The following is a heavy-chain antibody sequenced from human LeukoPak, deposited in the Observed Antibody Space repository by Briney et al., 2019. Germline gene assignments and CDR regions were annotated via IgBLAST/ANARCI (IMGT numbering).Heavy chain of an antibody. CDR1: GFPFNGYY. V-gene: IGHV1-18*04. Sequence: ASVTVSCKTSGFPFNGYYIHWVRQAPGQGLEWMGWINPNNGVTNYAQKLQGRVTMTTDTSTSTAYMELRSLRSDDTAVYYCARDLGYCSSTSCYGLFGFDYWGQGTLVTVSS. J-gene: IGHJ4*02. CDR2: INPNNGVT. CDR3: ARDLGYCSSTSCYGLFGFDY. D-gene: IGHD2-2*01.